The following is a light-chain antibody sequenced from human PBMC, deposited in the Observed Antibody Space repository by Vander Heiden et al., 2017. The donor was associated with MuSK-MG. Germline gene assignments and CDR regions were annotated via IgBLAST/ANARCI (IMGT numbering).Light chain of an antibody. J-gene: IGKJ1*01. Sequence: EIVLTQSPATLSLSPGERATLSCRASPSVSSSYLAWYKQKPGQDPRLLIYGASSRATGIPDRFSGSGSGTDFTLTISRLEPEDFAVYYCQQYGSSPQTFGQGTKVEIK. CDR2: GAS. V-gene: IGKV3-20*01. CDR3: QQYGSSPQT. CDR1: PSVSSSY.